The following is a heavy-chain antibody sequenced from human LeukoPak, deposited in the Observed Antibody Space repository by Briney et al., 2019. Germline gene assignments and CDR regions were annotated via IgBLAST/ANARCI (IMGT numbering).Heavy chain of an antibody. D-gene: IGHD1-26*01. Sequence: GGPLRLSCAASGFTFSSYWMSWVRQAPGKGLEWVANINQDGSNKQYVDSVKGRFTISRDNAKNSLYLQMNSLRAEDTAVYYCARFSRGTNPGSWGQGTLVTVSS. CDR3: ARFSRGTNPGS. CDR2: INQDGSNK. J-gene: IGHJ5*02. CDR1: GFTFSSYW. V-gene: IGHV3-7*01.